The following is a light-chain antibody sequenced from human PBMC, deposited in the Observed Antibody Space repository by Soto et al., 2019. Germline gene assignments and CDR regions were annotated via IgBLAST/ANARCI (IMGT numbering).Light chain of an antibody. CDR3: QQSYSTPTWT. J-gene: IGKJ1*01. CDR1: QGIRND. CDR2: GAS. V-gene: IGKV1-39*01. Sequence: DIQMTQFPSSLSASVGDRVTITCRASQGIRNDLGWYQQKSGRAPKLLIFGASTLQSGVPSRFSGSGSGTDFILTISSLQPEDFATYYCQQSYSTPTWTFGQGTKVDIK.